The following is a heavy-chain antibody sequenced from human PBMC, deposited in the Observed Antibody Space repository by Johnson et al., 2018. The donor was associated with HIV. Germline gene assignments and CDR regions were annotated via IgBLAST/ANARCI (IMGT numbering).Heavy chain of an antibody. D-gene: IGHD6-13*01. Sequence: VQLVESGGGLVQPGRSLRLSCAASGFTFDDYAMHWVRQAPGKGLEWVSGISWNGGNIGYADSVKGRFSISRDNAQTSLSLQLNSLRPEDTAFYYCARAFGSGGYTSSWYLGLGAFDLWGQGTMVTVSS. CDR3: ARAFGSGGYTSSWYLGLGAFDL. CDR2: ISWNGGNI. CDR1: GFTFDDYA. V-gene: IGHV3-9*01. J-gene: IGHJ3*01.